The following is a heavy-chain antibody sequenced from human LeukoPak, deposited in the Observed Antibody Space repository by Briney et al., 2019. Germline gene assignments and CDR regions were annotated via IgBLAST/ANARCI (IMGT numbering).Heavy chain of an antibody. CDR3: ARWGEASSGFDY. J-gene: IGHJ4*02. CDR1: GFTFSSHD. CDR2: IGTAGDT. Sequence: HPGGSLRLSCAASGFTFSSHDMHWVRQATGKGLEWVSAIGTAGDTYYPGSVKGRFTISRENAKNSLYLQMNSLRAGDTAVYYCARWGEASSGFDYWGQGTLVTVSS. D-gene: IGHD3-22*01. V-gene: IGHV3-13*01.